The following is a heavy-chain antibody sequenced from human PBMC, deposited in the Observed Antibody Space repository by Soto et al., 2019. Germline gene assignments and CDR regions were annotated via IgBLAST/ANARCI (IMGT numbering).Heavy chain of an antibody. CDR2: IIPIFGTA. Sequence: ASVKVSCKASGGTFSSYAISWVRQAPGQGLEWMGGIIPIFGTANYAQKFQGRVTITADESTSTAYMELSSLRSEDTAVYYCTYYGDYVFDYWGQGTLVTVSS. CDR1: GGTFSSYA. J-gene: IGHJ4*02. V-gene: IGHV1-69*13. CDR3: TYYGDYVFDY. D-gene: IGHD4-17*01.